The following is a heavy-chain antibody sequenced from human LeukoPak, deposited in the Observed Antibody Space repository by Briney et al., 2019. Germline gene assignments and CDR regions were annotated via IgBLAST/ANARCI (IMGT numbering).Heavy chain of an antibody. CDR1: GGSISSGDYY. CDR2: IYYSGST. D-gene: IGHD3-10*01. Sequence: SETLSLTCTVSGGSISSGDYYWSWIRQPPGKGLEWIGYIYYSGSTYYNPSLKSRVTISVDTSKNQFSLKLSSVTAADTAVYYCARVRAFGESQSGAFDIWGQGTMVTVSS. V-gene: IGHV4-30-4*01. CDR3: ARVRAFGESQSGAFDI. J-gene: IGHJ3*02.